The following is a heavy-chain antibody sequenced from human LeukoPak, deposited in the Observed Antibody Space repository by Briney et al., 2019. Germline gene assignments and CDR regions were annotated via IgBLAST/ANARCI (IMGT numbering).Heavy chain of an antibody. CDR2: IYYSGST. D-gene: IGHD6-13*01. Sequence: SETLSLTCTVSGGSINSSSYYWSWIRQPPGKGLEWIGYIYYSGSTNYNPSLKSRVTISVDTSTNQFSLKLTSVTAADTAVYYCARVGSWYLDWFDPWGQGTLVTVSS. V-gene: IGHV4-61*01. CDR1: GGSINSSSYY. J-gene: IGHJ5*02. CDR3: ARVGSWYLDWFDP.